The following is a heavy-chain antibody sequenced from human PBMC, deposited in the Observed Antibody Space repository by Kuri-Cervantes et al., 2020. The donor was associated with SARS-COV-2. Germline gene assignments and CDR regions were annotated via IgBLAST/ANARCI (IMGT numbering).Heavy chain of an antibody. CDR2: IIPIFGTA. CDR3: ARDSSGWYAAMRAFDI. D-gene: IGHD6-19*01. Sequence: SVKVSCKASGYTFTSYYMHWVRQAPGQGLEWMGGIIPIFGTANYAQKFQGRVTITTDESTSTAYMELSSLRSEDTAVYYCARDSSGWYAAMRAFDIWGQGTMVTVSS. V-gene: IGHV1-69*05. CDR1: GYTFTSYY. J-gene: IGHJ3*02.